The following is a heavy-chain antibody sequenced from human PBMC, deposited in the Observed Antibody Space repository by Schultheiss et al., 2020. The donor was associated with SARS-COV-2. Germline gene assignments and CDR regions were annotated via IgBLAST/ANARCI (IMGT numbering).Heavy chain of an antibody. CDR3: ARYTAMAINWFDP. D-gene: IGHD5-18*01. J-gene: IGHJ5*02. CDR2: IYYNGNT. V-gene: IGHV4-59*11. Sequence: SQTLSLTCTVSGGSLTSHYWTWIRQSPGKGLQWIGYIYYNGNTNCNPSLKSRVTMSIDTSKNQFSLKMSSVTAADTAVYYCARYTAMAINWFDPWGQGTLVTVSS. CDR1: GGSLTSHY.